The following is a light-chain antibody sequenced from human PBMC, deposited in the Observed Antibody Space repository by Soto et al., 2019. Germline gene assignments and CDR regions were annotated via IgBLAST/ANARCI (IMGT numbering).Light chain of an antibody. CDR1: QSVSSY. J-gene: IGKJ5*01. CDR3: QQRSNWPPWT. Sequence: EVVFTQSPSTLSLSPGERATLSCRASQSVSSYLAWYQQKPGQAPRLLIYDASNRATGIPARFSGSGSGTDFTLTISGLEPEDFAVYYCQQRSNWPPWTFGQGTLLATK. V-gene: IGKV3-11*01. CDR2: DAS.